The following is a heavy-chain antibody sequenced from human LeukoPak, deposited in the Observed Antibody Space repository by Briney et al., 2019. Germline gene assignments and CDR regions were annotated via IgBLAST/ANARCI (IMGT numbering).Heavy chain of an antibody. CDR1: GGSFSGYY. CDR2: INHSGST. D-gene: IGHD3-22*01. CDR3: ARAPSAYYYDSSGYYFDY. V-gene: IGHV4-34*01. J-gene: IGHJ4*02. Sequence: SETLSLTCAVYGGSFSGYYWSWIRQPPGKGLEWIGEINHSGSTNYNPSLKSRVTISVDTSKNQFSLKLSSVTAADTAVYYCARAPSAYYYDSSGYYFDYWGQGTLVTVSS.